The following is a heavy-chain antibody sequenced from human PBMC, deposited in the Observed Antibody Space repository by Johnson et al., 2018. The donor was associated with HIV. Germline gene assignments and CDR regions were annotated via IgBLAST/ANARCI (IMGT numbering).Heavy chain of an antibody. V-gene: IGHV3-15*01. Sequence: EVQLVESGGGLVKPGGSLRLSCAASGFTFSNVWMTWVRQAPGKGLEWVGRIKRKIEGETTDYAAPVKGRFTISRDDSKNTLYLQMNSLTTEDTAVYYCTTAFVIDAFDIWGQGTMVTVSS. CDR1: GFTFSNVW. J-gene: IGHJ3*02. CDR3: TTAFVIDAFDI. CDR2: IKRKIEGETT. D-gene: IGHD3-16*02.